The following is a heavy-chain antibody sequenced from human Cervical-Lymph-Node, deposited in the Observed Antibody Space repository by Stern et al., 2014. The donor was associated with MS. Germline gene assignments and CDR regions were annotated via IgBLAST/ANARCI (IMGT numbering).Heavy chain of an antibody. V-gene: IGHV3-7*01. CDR3: AQGAAAV. Sequence: EVQLVESGGGSVQPGGSLRLSCAASGFRFSIYWMSWLRQAPGKGLEWLANIGEDIYAEFYGDSVRGRFTISRDNTKNEVYLQMNSLRVEDTAVYYCAQGAAAVWGRGTMVIVS. CDR1: GFRFSIYW. CDR2: IGEDIYAE. D-gene: IGHD1-26*01. J-gene: IGHJ3*01.